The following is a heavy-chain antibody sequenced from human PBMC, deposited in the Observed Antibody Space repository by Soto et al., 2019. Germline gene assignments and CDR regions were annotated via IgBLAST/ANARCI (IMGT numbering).Heavy chain of an antibody. CDR2: IIPIPGTA. CDR3: ARSQGSSTSLEIYYYYYYGMDV. D-gene: IGHD2-2*01. Sequence: QVQLVQSGAEVKKPGSSVKVSCKASRGTFGSYAISWVRQAPGQGLEWMGGIIPIPGTANYAQKFQGRVTIAADESTSTAYMELSSLRSQDTALYYCARSQGSSTSLEIYYYYYYGMDVWGQGTTVTVSS. V-gene: IGHV1-69*01. CDR1: RGTFGSYA. J-gene: IGHJ6*02.